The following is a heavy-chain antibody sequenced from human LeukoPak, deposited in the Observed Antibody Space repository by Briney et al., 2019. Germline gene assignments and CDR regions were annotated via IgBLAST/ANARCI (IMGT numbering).Heavy chain of an antibody. J-gene: IGHJ4*02. CDR1: GGSISRGNYF. CDR2: IYSGGGT. CDR3: VRDGGNWDVDY. D-gene: IGHD3-16*01. Sequence: SETLSLTCTVSGGSISRGNYFWGWIRQPPGKELEWIGSIYSGGGTHYNSSLNSRLTISADTSKNQFSLNLRSVTAADTAVYFCVRDGGNWDVDYWGQGTLVTVSS. V-gene: IGHV4-39*07.